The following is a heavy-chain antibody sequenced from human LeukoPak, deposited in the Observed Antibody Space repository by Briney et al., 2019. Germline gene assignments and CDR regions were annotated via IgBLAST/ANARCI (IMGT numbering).Heavy chain of an antibody. CDR2: IYDDGRT. D-gene: IGHD3-22*01. Sequence: GGSLRLSCTVSGFTVSTTLMDWVRQAPGKGLEWVSLIYDDGRTVYADSVKGRFTISRDNSKNTLYLQMNSLRAEDTAVYYCAKDPGGWLGYYDSSGYSHWGQGTLVTVSS. V-gene: IGHV3-53*01. CDR1: GFTVSTTL. CDR3: AKDPGGWLGYYDSSGYSH. J-gene: IGHJ4*02.